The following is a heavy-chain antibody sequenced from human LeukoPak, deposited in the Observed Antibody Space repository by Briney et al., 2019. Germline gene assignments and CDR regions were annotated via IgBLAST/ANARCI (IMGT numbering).Heavy chain of an antibody. D-gene: IGHD3-22*01. V-gene: IGHV4-34*01. Sequence: ASETLSLTCAVYGGSFSGYYWTWIRQTPEKGLEWIGEMNPSGSTNYNPSLKSRVTISVDTSKNQFSLELSSVTAADTAVYYCARGRQDVTMIVVVMTAVSYYLDVWGKGTTVTVS. CDR1: GGSFSGYY. CDR3: ARGRQDVTMIVVVMTAVSYYLDV. CDR2: MNPSGST. J-gene: IGHJ6*03.